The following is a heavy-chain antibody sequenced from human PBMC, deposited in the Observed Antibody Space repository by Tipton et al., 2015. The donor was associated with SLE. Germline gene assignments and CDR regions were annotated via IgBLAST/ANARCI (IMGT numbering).Heavy chain of an antibody. CDR2: INHSGST. J-gene: IGHJ4*02. Sequence: TLSLTCAVYGGSFSDYYWSWIRQPPGKGLEWIGEINHSGSTNYNPSLKSRVTISVDTSKNQFSLKLSSVTAADTAVYYCASQQLGPTFDYWGQGTLVTVSS. D-gene: IGHD6-6*01. V-gene: IGHV4-34*01. CDR1: GGSFSDYY. CDR3: ASQQLGPTFDY.